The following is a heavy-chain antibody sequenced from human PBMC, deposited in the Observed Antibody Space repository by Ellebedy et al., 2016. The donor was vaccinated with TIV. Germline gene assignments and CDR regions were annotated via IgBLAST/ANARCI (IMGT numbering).Heavy chain of an antibody. CDR2: ISSSSSYI. CDR1: GFTFSNYS. V-gene: IGHV3-21*01. Sequence: GESLKISCAASGFTFSNYSMNWVRQAPGKGLEWVSSISSSSSYIYYADPVQGRFTISRDKAKNSLYRQMNSLRAEDTAVYYCARARKQYKRNYYFDYWGQGTLVTVSS. D-gene: IGHD1-14*01. CDR3: ARARKQYKRNYYFDY. J-gene: IGHJ4*02.